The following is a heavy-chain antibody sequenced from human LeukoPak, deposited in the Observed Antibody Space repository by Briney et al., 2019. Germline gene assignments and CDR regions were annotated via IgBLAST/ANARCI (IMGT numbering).Heavy chain of an antibody. D-gene: IGHD1-7*01. CDR2: ISGSGVST. CDR1: GVRFSSYA. CDR3: AKDERNWNYNLASQTYD. J-gene: IGHJ4*02. V-gene: IGHV3-23*01. Sequence: GGSLRLSCAASGVRFSSYAMSWVRQAPGKGLEWVSAISGSGVSTYYADSVKGRFTVSRDNSKNTLYLQMSSLRAEDTAVYYCAKDERNWNYNLASQTYDWGQGTLVTVSS.